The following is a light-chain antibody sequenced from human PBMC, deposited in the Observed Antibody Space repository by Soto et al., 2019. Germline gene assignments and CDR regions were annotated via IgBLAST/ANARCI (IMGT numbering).Light chain of an antibody. Sequence: QSALTQPASVSGSPGQSITISCTGTSSDVGAYNYDSWYQQYPGEVPKVFIYDVSHRPAGVSNRFSGSKSGNTASLTISGLQTQDEADYYCSSYTSATTDVFGTGTKLTVL. J-gene: IGLJ1*01. CDR1: SSDVGAYNY. CDR3: SSYTSATTDV. V-gene: IGLV2-14*01. CDR2: DVS.